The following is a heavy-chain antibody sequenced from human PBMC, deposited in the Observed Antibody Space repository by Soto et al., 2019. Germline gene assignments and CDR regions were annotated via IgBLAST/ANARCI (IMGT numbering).Heavy chain of an antibody. CDR2: IYYSGST. J-gene: IGHJ6*02. Sequence: SETLSLTCHVYGGSIPCFYWSWIRQPPGKGLEWIGYIYYSGSTNYNPSLKSRVTISVDTSKNQFSLKLSSVTAADTAVYYCARDLGGMDVWGQGTTVT. CDR1: GGSIPCFY. V-gene: IGHV4-59*01. CDR3: ARDLGGMDV. D-gene: IGHD3-16*01.